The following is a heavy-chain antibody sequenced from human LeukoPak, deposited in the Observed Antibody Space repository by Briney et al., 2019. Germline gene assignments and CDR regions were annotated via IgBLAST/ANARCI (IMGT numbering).Heavy chain of an antibody. V-gene: IGHV3-30*04. Sequence: GASLRLSCSASAFTVSIYAMQWVRHAPGKGLEWVAVISYDGSSKYYADSVKGRFTISRDNSKNTLYLQMNSLRAEDTAVYYCARARSSYGYGDAFDIWGQGTMVTVSS. D-gene: IGHD5-18*01. J-gene: IGHJ3*02. CDR1: AFTVSIYA. CDR2: ISYDGSSK. CDR3: ARARSSYGYGDAFDI.